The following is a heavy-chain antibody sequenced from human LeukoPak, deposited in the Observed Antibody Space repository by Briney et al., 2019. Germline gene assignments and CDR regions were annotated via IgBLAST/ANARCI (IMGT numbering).Heavy chain of an antibody. CDR1: NYIFASYG. V-gene: IGHV1-18*01. CDR2: ISVNNGNT. J-gene: IGHJ4*02. CDR3: ARDSYSYGQRCDY. D-gene: IGHD5-18*01. Sequence: GASVKVSCKASNYIFASYGISWVRQAPGQGLEWMGWISVNNGNTNYAQKLQGRVTMTTDASTSTTYMELRSLRSDDTAVYYCARDSYSYGQRCDYWGQGTLVTVSS.